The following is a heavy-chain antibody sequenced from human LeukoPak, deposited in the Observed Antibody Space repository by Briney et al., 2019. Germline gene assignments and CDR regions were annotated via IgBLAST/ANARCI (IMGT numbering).Heavy chain of an antibody. J-gene: IGHJ3*01. Sequence: AGGSLRLSCAASGFTFSSYWMSWVRQAPGKGLEWVGNIKPDGSGKHYVDSVKGRLTIARDNAKKSLYLQMNSLRAEDTAVYYCARGDYYGSGSYYHDAFDVWGQGTMVTVSS. D-gene: IGHD3-10*01. CDR3: ARGDYYGSGSYYHDAFDV. CDR1: GFTFSSYW. CDR2: IKPDGSGK. V-gene: IGHV3-7*03.